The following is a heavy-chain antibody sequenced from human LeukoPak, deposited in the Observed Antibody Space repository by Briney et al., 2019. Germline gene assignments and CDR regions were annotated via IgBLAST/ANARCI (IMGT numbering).Heavy chain of an antibody. J-gene: IGHJ6*03. CDR2: LKQDGSEK. CDR3: ARNYYYYMDV. V-gene: IGHV3-7*01. Sequence: GGSLRLSCAASGFAFSGYWMSWVRQAPGKGLEWVASLKQDGSEKYSVDSVKGRFTISRDNAKNSLYLQMNSLRAEDTAVYYCARNYYYYMDVWGKGTTVTVSS. CDR1: GFAFSGYW.